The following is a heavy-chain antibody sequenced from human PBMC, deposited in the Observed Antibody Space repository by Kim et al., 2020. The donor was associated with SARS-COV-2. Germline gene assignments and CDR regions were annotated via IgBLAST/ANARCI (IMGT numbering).Heavy chain of an antibody. D-gene: IGHD2-2*01. CDR3: AREFIVVVPAIKYYYGMDV. V-gene: IGHV3-30*07. J-gene: IGHJ6*02. Sequence: GRFTISRDNSKNTLYLQMNSLRAEDTAVYYCAREFIVVVPAIKYYYGMDVWGQGTTVTVSS.